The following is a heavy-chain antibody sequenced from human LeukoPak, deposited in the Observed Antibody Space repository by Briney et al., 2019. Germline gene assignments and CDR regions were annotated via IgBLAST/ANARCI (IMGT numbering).Heavy chain of an antibody. Sequence: PGGSLRLSCAASGFTFSSYAMSWVRQAPGKGLEWVSAISGSGGSTYYADSVKGRFTISRDNSKNTLYLQMYSLRAEDTAVYYCAKDSSSWYRFYGMDVWGQGTTVTVSS. J-gene: IGHJ6*02. CDR1: GFTFSSYA. CDR3: AKDSSSWYRFYGMDV. CDR2: ISGSGGST. V-gene: IGHV3-23*01. D-gene: IGHD6-13*01.